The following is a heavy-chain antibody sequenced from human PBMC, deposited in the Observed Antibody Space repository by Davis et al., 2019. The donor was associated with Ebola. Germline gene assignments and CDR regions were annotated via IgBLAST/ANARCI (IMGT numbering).Heavy chain of an antibody. CDR3: ARDPPNGLPLYYMDV. CDR2: ISTTGETI. V-gene: IGHV3-11*04. D-gene: IGHD4-11*01. Sequence: PGGSLRLSCVASGFNLNDYHMNWIRQAPGKGLEWVSHISTTGETIYYADSVKGRFTISRGNAKDSLYLQMNTLRVDDTAVYYCARDPPNGLPLYYMDVWGKGTTVTVSS. J-gene: IGHJ6*03. CDR1: GFNLNDYH.